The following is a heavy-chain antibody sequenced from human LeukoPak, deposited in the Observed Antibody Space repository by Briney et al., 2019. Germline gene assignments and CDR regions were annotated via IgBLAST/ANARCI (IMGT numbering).Heavy chain of an antibody. D-gene: IGHD6-19*01. CDR3: ARGSSSFDP. V-gene: IGHV4-34*01. CDR2: INHSGST. Sequence: SETLSLTCAVYGGSFSGYYWSWIRQPTGKGLEWIGEINHSGSTNYNPSLKSQVTISVDTSKNQFSLKLSSVTAADTAVYYCARGSSSFDPWGQGTLVTVSS. J-gene: IGHJ5*02. CDR1: GGSFSGYY.